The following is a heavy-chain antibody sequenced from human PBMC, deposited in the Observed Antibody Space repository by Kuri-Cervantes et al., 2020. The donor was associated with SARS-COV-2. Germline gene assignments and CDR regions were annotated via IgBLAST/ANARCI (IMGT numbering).Heavy chain of an antibody. CDR3: ARAIAAADPTGWFDP. V-gene: IGHV1-18*01. J-gene: IGHJ5*02. CDR2: ISAYNGNT. Sequence: ASVKVSCKAPETTFPNYDINWVRQATGQGLEWMGWISAYNGNTNYAQKLQGRVTMTTDTSTSTAYMELRSLRSDDTAVYYCARAIAAADPTGWFDPWGQGTLVTVSS. D-gene: IGHD6-13*01. CDR1: ETTFPNYD.